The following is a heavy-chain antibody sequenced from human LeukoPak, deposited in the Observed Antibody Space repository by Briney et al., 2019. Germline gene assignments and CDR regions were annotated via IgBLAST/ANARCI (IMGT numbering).Heavy chain of an antibody. J-gene: IGHJ3*01. V-gene: IGHV3-15*01. CDR2: IRGKSDGGAT. CDR3: ATFNRRDSFDF. Sequence: GGSLLLSCDASGFNFNGVWMSWVRPAPGKGLDWVGRIRGKSDGGATDFAASVKGRFTISRDESKDTLYLQMSSLKTEDTGVYYCATFNRRDSFDFWGQGAMVTVSS. CDR1: GFNFNGVW.